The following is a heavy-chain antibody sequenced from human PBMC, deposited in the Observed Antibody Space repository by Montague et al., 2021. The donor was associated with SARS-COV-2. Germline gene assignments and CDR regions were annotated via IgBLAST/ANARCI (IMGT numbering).Heavy chain of an antibody. J-gene: IGHJ5*02. D-gene: IGHD3-3*01. CDR3: VRGAIRGPYNWFDP. CDR1: RGTISTYY. V-gene: IGHV4-59*01. CDR2: VYNRGTA. Sequence: SETLSLTCPVSRGTISTYYWRWTRQPPGGGLERIGYVYNRGTAIYNPSLHGRVTISVDTSKSQFSLQLSSVSAADTAIYYCVRGAIRGPYNWFDPWGQGTLVAVSS.